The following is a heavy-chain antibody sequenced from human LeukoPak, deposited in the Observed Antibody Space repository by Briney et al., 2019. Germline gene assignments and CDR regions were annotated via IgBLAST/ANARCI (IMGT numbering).Heavy chain of an antibody. Sequence: GGSLRLSCAASGLTFSNYWMHWVRQAPGKGLVWVSRINSDGINTSYADSVKGRFTISRDNAKNTLYLQMNSLRAEDTAVYYCAKAVMLKGKYYFDYWGQGTLVTVSS. CDR3: AKAVMLKGKYYFDY. CDR2: INSDGINT. V-gene: IGHV3-74*01. CDR1: GLTFSNYW. D-gene: IGHD3-16*01. J-gene: IGHJ4*02.